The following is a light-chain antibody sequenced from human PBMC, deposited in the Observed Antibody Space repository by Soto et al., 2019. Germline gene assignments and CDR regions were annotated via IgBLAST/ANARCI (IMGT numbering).Light chain of an antibody. CDR1: SSDIGAYKF. V-gene: IGLV2-8*01. J-gene: IGLJ2*01. CDR2: EVS. Sequence: QSALTQPPSASGSPGQSVAISCTGTSSDIGAYKFVSWYQQHPGKAPKLIIYEVSTRPSGVPDRFSGSKSGNTASLTVSGLLAEDEADYYCSLYAGTNSVVFGGGTQLTVL. CDR3: SLYAGTNSVV.